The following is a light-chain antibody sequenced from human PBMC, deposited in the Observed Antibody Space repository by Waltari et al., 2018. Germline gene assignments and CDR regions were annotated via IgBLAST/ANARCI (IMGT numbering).Light chain of an antibody. Sequence: QLVLTQSPSVSASLGASVKLTCTLRSGHNNYAIAWHQQQPEKGPRFLMKFNSDGSHNKGDGIPDRFSASSSGAERYLTISSLQSEDEADYYCQTWGPDMWVFGGGTKLTVL. CDR2: FNSDGSH. CDR3: QTWGPDMWV. J-gene: IGLJ3*02. V-gene: IGLV4-69*01. CDR1: SGHNNYA.